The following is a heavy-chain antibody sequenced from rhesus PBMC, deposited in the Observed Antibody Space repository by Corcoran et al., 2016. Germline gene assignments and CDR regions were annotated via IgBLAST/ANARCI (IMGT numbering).Heavy chain of an antibody. CDR3: ARGLVVADYFDY. V-gene: IGHV4-165*01. J-gene: IGHJ4*01. D-gene: IGHD3-16*01. CDR1: GGPFSGYY. CDR2: ISGSSGST. Sequence: QVQLQESGPGLVKPSETLSLTCPVSGGPFSGYYWCWIRQPPGKGLEWIGYISGSSGSTDYNPSLKSRVTISTDTSKNQFSLKLSSVTAADTAVYYCARGLVVADYFDYWGQGVLVTVSS.